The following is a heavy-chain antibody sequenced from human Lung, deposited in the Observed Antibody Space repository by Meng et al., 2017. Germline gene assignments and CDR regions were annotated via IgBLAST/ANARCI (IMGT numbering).Heavy chain of an antibody. V-gene: IGHV4-34*01. J-gene: IGHJ4*02. Sequence: LQQWGSGLLEPSEALSLTCVVSGGSFNDYYGSWLRHTPGKGLEWIGEINHSGSTNYNPSLESRATISVDTSQNNLSLKLSSVTAADSAVYYCARGPTTMAHDFDYWGQGTLVTVSS. D-gene: IGHD4-11*01. CDR2: INHSGST. CDR1: GGSFNDYY. CDR3: ARGPTTMAHDFDY.